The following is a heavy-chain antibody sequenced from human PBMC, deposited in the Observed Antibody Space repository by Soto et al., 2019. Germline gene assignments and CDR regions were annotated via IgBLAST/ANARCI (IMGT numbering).Heavy chain of an antibody. V-gene: IGHV3-30*18. D-gene: IGHD3-10*02. J-gene: IGHJ5*02. CDR1: GFTFSSYG. CDR3: AKVPVRGVIISSLFDP. Sequence: QVQLVESGGGVVQPGRSLRLSCAASGFTFSSYGMHWVRQAPGKGLEWVAVISVDGSNNYYADSVKGRFTISRDNSKNTLDLQMDSRRAEDTVVYYGAKVPVRGVIISSLFDPLGQGTLVHVSS. CDR2: ISVDGSNN.